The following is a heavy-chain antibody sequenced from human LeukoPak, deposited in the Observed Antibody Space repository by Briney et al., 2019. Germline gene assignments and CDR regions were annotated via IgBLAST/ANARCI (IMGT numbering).Heavy chain of an antibody. V-gene: IGHV3-23*01. CDR2: MSATDYKT. CDR1: GFTFSIYA. Sequence: PGGSLRLSCAASGFTFSIYAMSWVRQAPGKGLEWVSAMSATDYKTYYAETVKGRFTISRDNVKNALYLQMNRLRAEDTAIYYCAKDLSYAFDYWGQGTLVTVSS. D-gene: IGHD2-2*01. J-gene: IGHJ4*02. CDR3: AKDLSYAFDY.